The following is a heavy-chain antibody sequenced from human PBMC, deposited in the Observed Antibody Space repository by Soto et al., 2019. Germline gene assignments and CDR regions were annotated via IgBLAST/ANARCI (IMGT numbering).Heavy chain of an antibody. CDR3: ARRVGGIPCSSTSCYTGWYFDL. D-gene: IGHD2-2*02. J-gene: IGHJ2*01. Sequence: SETLSLTCTVSGGSISSYYWSWIRQPPGKGLEWIGYIYYSGSTNYNPSLKSRVTISVDTSKNQFSLKLSSVTAADTAVYYCARRVGGIPCSSTSCYTGWYFDLWGRGTLVTVSS. V-gene: IGHV4-59*08. CDR2: IYYSGST. CDR1: GGSISSYY.